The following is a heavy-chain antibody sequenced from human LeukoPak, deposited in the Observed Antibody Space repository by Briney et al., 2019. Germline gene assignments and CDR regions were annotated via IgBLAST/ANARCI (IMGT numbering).Heavy chain of an antibody. CDR3: ARDWAKYYYDSSGLFDP. CDR1: GGTFSSYA. CDR2: IIPIFGTA. Sequence: VASVKVSCKASGGTFSSYAISWVRQAPGQGLEWMGGIIPIFGTANYAQKFQGRVTITADKSTSTAYMELSSLRSEDTAVYYCARDWAKYYYDSSGLFDPWGQGTLVTVSS. V-gene: IGHV1-69*06. J-gene: IGHJ5*02. D-gene: IGHD3-22*01.